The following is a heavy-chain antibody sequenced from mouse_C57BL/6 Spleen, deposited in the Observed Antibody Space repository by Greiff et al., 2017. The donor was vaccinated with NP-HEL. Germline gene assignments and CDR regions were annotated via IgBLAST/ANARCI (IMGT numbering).Heavy chain of an antibody. D-gene: IGHD1-1*01. Sequence: VQLQQSGAELVKPGASVKISCKASGYAFSSYWMNWVKQRPGKGLEWIGQIYPGDGDTNYNGKFKGKATLTADKSSSTAYMQLSSLTSEDSAVYFCARAEVYYYGSSYVYYFDYWGQGTTLTVSS. CDR1: GYAFSSYW. V-gene: IGHV1-80*01. J-gene: IGHJ2*01. CDR2: IYPGDGDT. CDR3: ARAEVYYYGSSYVYYFDY.